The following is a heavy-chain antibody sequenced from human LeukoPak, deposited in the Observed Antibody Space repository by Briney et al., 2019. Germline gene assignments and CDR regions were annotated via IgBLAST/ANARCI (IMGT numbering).Heavy chain of an antibody. J-gene: IGHJ4*02. V-gene: IGHV3-11*01. CDR2: ISSSGSTI. CDR3: ARDPITIFGVADY. Sequence: KSGGSLRLSCAASGFTFSDYYMSWIRQAPGKGLEWISYISSSGSTIYYADSVKGRFTISRDNAKNSLYLQMNSLRAEDTAVYYCARDPITIFGVADYWGQGTLITVSS. CDR1: GFTFSDYY. D-gene: IGHD3-3*01.